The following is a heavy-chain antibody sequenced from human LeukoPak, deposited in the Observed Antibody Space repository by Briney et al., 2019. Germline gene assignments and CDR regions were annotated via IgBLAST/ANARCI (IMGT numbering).Heavy chain of an antibody. D-gene: IGHD3-9*01. CDR2: ISSSGSTI. J-gene: IGHJ4*02. CDR1: GFTISNSW. V-gene: IGHV3-48*03. Sequence: GGSLRLSCAASGFTISNSWMTWVRQAPGKRLEWVSYISSSGSTIYYADSVKGRFTISRDNAKNSLYLQMNSLRAEDTAVYYCAGLRYFVPWGQGTLVTVSS. CDR3: AGLRYFVP.